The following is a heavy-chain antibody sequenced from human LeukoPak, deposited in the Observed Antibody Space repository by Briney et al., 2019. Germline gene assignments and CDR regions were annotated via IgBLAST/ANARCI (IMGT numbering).Heavy chain of an antibody. CDR3: ARDLAGPEDGYNSGY. Sequence: SETLSLTCAVSGGSISSSNWWNWVRQPPGKGLEWIGEIYHSGSTNYNPSLKSRVTISVDKSKNQFSLKLSSVTAADTAVYYCARDLAGPEDGYNSGYWGQGTLVTVSS. CDR1: GGSISSSNW. CDR2: IYHSGST. D-gene: IGHD5-24*01. J-gene: IGHJ4*02. V-gene: IGHV4-4*02.